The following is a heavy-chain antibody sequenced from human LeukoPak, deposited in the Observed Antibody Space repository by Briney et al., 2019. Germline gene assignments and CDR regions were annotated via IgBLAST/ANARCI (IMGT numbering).Heavy chain of an antibody. CDR2: IGTAGDT. D-gene: IGHD3-10*01. Sequence: GGSLRLSCAASGFTFSSYDMHWVRQATGKGLEWVSAIGTAGDTYYPGSVKGRFTISRENAKNSLYLQMNSLRAGDTAVYYCARASMVRGVTTLDYWGQGTLVTVSS. CDR1: GFTFSSYD. J-gene: IGHJ4*02. CDR3: ARASMVRGVTTLDY. V-gene: IGHV3-13*01.